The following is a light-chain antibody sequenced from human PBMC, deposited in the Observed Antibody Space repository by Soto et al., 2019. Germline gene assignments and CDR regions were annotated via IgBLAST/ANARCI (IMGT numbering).Light chain of an antibody. CDR2: GVS. Sequence: EIVLTQSPGTLSLSPGERATLSCRASQSVSSSYLAWYQQKPGQAPRLLIYGVSSRATGIPDRFSGSGSGTAFTLTISRLEPEDFAVYYCQHYVTSSPITFGQGTRLEIK. CDR3: QHYVTSSPIT. CDR1: QSVSSSY. V-gene: IGKV3-20*01. J-gene: IGKJ5*01.